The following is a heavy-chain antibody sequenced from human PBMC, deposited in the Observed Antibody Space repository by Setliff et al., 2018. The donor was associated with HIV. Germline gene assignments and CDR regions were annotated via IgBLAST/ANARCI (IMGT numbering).Heavy chain of an antibody. Sequence: SETLSLTCTVSGGSISTSSYYWGWIRQPPGKGLEWIGSIYSSGNTYYSPSLKNRVSMSVDRSRNQFSLKLSSVTAADTAVYYCARLFQWMSYSFDIWGQGTRGT. CDR2: IYSSGNT. J-gene: IGHJ3*02. V-gene: IGHV4-39*01. CDR3: ARLFQWMSYSFDI. D-gene: IGHD5-12*01. CDR1: GGSISTSSYY.